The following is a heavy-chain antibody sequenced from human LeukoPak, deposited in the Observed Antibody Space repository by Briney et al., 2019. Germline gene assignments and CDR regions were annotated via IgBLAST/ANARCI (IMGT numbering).Heavy chain of an antibody. J-gene: IGHJ4*02. CDR1: GFTFSSYG. D-gene: IGHD3-3*01. Sequence: PGGSLRLSCAASGFTFSSYGMHWVRQAPGKGLEWVAFIRYDGSNKYHADSVKGRFTISRDNSKNTLYLQMNSLRAEDTAVYYCTIIMDFWSGSHFDYWGQGTLVTVSS. V-gene: IGHV3-30*02. CDR3: TIIMDFWSGSHFDY. CDR2: IRYDGSNK.